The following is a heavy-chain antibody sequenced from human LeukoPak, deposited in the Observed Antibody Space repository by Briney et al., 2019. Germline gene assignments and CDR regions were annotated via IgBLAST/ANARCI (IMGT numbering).Heavy chain of an antibody. CDR1: GFTFSSYG. CDR2: IRHDGGNK. Sequence: GGSLRLSCAASGFTFSSYGMHWVRQAPGKGLEWVAFIRHDGGNKYYADSVKGRFTISRDNSKNTLFLQMNILRAEDTAVYYCAKDSHWILFDDWGQGTLVTVSS. CDR3: AKDSHWILFDD. V-gene: IGHV3-30*02. J-gene: IGHJ4*02. D-gene: IGHD2-2*03.